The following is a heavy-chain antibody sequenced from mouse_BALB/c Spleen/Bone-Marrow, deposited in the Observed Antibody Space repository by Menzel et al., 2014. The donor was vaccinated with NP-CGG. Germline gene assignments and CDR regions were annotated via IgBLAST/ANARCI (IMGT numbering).Heavy chain of an antibody. Sequence: VQLKESGGGLVQPGGSLRLSCATSGFTFTDYYMSWVRQPPGKALEWLGFIRNKANGYTTEYSASVKGRFTISRDNSQTILYLHMHPLRAEDSATYYCAXXXXXXAMDYWGQGTSVTISS. CDR2: IRNKANGYTT. CDR3: AXXXXXXAMDY. J-gene: IGHJ4*01. CDR1: GFTFTDYY. V-gene: IGHV7-3*02.